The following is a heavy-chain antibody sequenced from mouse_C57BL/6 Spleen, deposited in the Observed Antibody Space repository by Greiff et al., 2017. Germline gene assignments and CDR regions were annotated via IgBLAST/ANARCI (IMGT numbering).Heavy chain of an antibody. J-gene: IGHJ1*03. CDR2: IYPGDGDT. Sequence: QVQLQQSGAELVKPGASVKISCKASGYAFSSYWMNWVKQRPGKGLEWIGQIYPGDGDTNYNGKFKGKATLTADKSSSTAYMQLSSLTSEDSAVYCCARSSTVVSRWYFDVWGTGTTVTVSS. D-gene: IGHD1-1*01. V-gene: IGHV1-80*01. CDR3: ARSSTVVSRWYFDV. CDR1: GYAFSSYW.